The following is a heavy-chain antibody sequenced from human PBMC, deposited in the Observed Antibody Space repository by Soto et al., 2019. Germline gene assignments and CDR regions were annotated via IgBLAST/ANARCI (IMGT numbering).Heavy chain of an antibody. V-gene: IGHV4-59*01. CDR2: IYYLGST. Sequence: PSETLSLTCSVSGGSMSEYFWSWIWQSPGKGLEWIGYIYYLGSTDYNPSLKSRVTISVDTSKRQFSLGLTSVTAADTAVYYCARDGYDGSGSPYPAYWGPGTQVTVSS. CDR3: ARDGYDGSGSPYPAY. D-gene: IGHD3-10*01. J-gene: IGHJ4*02. CDR1: GGSMSEYF.